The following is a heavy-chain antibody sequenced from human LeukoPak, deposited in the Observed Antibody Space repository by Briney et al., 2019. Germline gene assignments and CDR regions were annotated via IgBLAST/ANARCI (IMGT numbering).Heavy chain of an antibody. CDR3: ARSRVFDWSAHFDY. CDR1: GFTFSNYW. D-gene: IGHD3-9*01. Sequence: GGSLRLSCVGSGFTFSNYWMTWVRQAPGKGLEWVSYISSSGSTIYYADSVKGRFTISRDNAKNSLYLQMNSLRAEDTAVYYCARSRVFDWSAHFDYWGQGTLVTVSS. J-gene: IGHJ4*02. CDR2: ISSSGSTI. V-gene: IGHV3-11*01.